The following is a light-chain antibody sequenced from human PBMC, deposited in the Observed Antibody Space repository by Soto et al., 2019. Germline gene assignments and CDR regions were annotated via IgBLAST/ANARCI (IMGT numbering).Light chain of an antibody. V-gene: IGLV2-8*01. J-gene: IGLJ1*01. Sequence: QLVLTQPPSASGSPGQSVTISCTGTSSDVGGYNYVSWYQQHPGKAPKLMIYEVFKRPSGVPDRFSGSKSGNTASLTVSGLQAEDEADYYCSSYVGSNNVFGTGTKLTVL. CDR1: SSDVGGYNY. CDR2: EVF. CDR3: SSYVGSNNV.